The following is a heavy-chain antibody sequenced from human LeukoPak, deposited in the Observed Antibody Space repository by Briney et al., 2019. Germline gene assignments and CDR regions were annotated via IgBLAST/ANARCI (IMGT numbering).Heavy chain of an antibody. CDR3: ASRNYYLDH. V-gene: IGHV3-23*01. CDR2: ITDSGKP. J-gene: IGHJ4*02. D-gene: IGHD3-10*01. CDR1: GFSFSAYT. Sequence: GGSLRLSCAASGFSFSAYTMTWVRQAPGKGLEWVSGITDSGKPCYADSVKGRFTISRDNSKSTLYLQINSLRAEDTAVYYCASRNYYLDHWGQGALVTVSS.